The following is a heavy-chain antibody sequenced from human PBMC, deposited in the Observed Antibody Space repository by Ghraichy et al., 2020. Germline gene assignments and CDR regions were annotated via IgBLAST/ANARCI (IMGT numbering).Heavy chain of an antibody. V-gene: IGHV1-69*05. CDR1: GGTFSSYA. CDR3: ARHEDSSSMGAFDI. J-gene: IGHJ3*02. D-gene: IGHD6-6*01. Sequence: SVKVSCKASGGTFSSYAISWVRQAPGQGLEWMGGIIPIFGTANYAQKFQGRVTITTDESTSTAYMELSSLRSEDTAVYYCARHEDSSSMGAFDIWGQGTMVTVSS. CDR2: IIPIFGTA.